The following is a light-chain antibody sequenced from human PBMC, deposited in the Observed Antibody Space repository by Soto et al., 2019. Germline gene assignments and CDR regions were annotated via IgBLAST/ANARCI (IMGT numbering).Light chain of an antibody. CDR1: QSVNSNY. V-gene: IGKV3-20*01. J-gene: IGKJ2*01. CDR3: QQYGSSPT. CDR2: GAS. Sequence: EIVWTQSPGTLSLSPGERTTLSCRASQSVNSNYLAWYQQKLGQAPRLLIYGASTRATDIPNRFSGSGSGTDFTLTISRLEPEDFAVYYCQQYGSSPTFGQGTKLEIK.